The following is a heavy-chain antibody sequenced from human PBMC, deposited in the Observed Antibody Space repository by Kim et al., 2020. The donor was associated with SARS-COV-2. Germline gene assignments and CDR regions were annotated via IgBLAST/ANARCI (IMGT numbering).Heavy chain of an antibody. J-gene: IGHJ4*02. V-gene: IGHV3-11*01. CDR2: ISSSGSTI. CDR1: GFTFSDYY. D-gene: IGHD6-13*01. CDR3: ARGGFDSSWRVFGGLGRGTFDY. Sequence: GGSLRLSCAASGFTFSDYYMSWIRQAPGKGLEWVSYISSSGSTIYYADSVKGRFTISRDNAKNSLYLQMNSLRAEDTAVYYCARGGFDSSWRVFGGLGRGTFDYWGQGTLVTVSS.